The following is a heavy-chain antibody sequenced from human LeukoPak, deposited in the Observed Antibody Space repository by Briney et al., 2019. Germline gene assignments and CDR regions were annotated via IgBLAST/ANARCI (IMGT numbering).Heavy chain of an antibody. Sequence: ASVKVSCKASGYSCTGYYMHWVRQAPGQGLEWMGWINPNSGGTNYAQKFQGRVTMTRDTSISTAYMELSRLRSDDTAVYYCAREDSSSWYLGYYYYYMDVWGKGTTVTVSS. J-gene: IGHJ6*03. CDR1: GYSCTGYY. V-gene: IGHV1-2*02. D-gene: IGHD6-13*01. CDR3: AREDSSSWYLGYYYYYMDV. CDR2: INPNSGGT.